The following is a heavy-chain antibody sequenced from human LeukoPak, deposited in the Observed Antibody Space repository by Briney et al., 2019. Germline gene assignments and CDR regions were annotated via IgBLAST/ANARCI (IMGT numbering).Heavy chain of an antibody. CDR3: AKDRLTTVVMGYLDY. V-gene: IGHV3-74*01. CDR1: GFTFSSYW. D-gene: IGHD4-23*01. J-gene: IGHJ4*02. Sequence: GGSLRLSCAASGFTFSSYWMHWVRQAPGKGLVWVSRINSDGSSTSYADSVKGRFTISRDNSKNTLYLQMNSLRAEDTAVYYCAKDRLTTVVMGYLDYWGQGSLVTVSS. CDR2: INSDGSST.